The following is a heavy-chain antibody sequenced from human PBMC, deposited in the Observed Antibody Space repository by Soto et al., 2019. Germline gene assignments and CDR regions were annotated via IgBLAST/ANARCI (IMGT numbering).Heavy chain of an antibody. Sequence: SETLSLTCTVSGGSISSYYWSWIRQPPGKGLEWIGYIYYSGSTNYNPSLKSRVTISVDTSKNQFSLKLSSVTAADTAVYYCARLPAGRIFWGQATLVTVSS. CDR1: GGSISSYY. V-gene: IGHV4-59*01. D-gene: IGHD6-19*01. J-gene: IGHJ4*02. CDR3: ARLPAGRIF. CDR2: IYYSGST.